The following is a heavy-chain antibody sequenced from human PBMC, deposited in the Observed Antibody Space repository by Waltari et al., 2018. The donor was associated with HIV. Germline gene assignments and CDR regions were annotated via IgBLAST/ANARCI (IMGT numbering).Heavy chain of an antibody. V-gene: IGHV4-31*03. D-gene: IGHD4-17*01. J-gene: IGHJ6*02. CDR3: ARDSPQWGIHYGGYYGMDV. Sequence: QVQLQESGPGLVKPSQTLSLTCTVSGGSISSGGYYWSWIRQPPGTGLEWIGYIYYSGSTYYNPSLKSRVTISVDTSKNQFSLKLSSVTAADTAVYYCARDSPQWGIHYGGYYGMDVWGQGTTVTVSS. CDR2: IYYSGST. CDR1: GGSISSGGYY.